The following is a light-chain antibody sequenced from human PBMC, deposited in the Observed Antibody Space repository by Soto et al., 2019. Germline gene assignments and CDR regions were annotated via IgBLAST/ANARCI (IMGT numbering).Light chain of an antibody. CDR3: QQYNNWPIT. Sequence: IVMTHSPATLSVSPLQRSTLSFRASQSVSSSLAWFQQKPGQAPRLLIYGASTRATGIPARFSGSGSGTEFTLTISSLQSEDFEIYYCQQYNNWPITFGQGTRLETK. CDR1: QSVSSS. CDR2: GAS. J-gene: IGKJ5*01. V-gene: IGKV3-15*01.